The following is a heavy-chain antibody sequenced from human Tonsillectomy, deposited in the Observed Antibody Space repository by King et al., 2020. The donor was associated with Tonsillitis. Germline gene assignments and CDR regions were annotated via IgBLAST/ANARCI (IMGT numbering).Heavy chain of an antibody. V-gene: IGHV3-30*02. Sequence: HVQLVESGGGVVQPGGSLRLSCAASGITLSSYAMHWVRQAPGKGLEWVAFMHRDGSLQYYAESVMGRFTIYRDNYKHTLNLQMNSLIAEDTAVYYCGKDSTPSRPFDDWGQGTLLTVSS. D-gene: IGHD6-6*01. CDR1: GITLSSYA. J-gene: IGHJ5*02. CDR3: GKDSTPSRPFDD. CDR2: MHRDGSLQ.